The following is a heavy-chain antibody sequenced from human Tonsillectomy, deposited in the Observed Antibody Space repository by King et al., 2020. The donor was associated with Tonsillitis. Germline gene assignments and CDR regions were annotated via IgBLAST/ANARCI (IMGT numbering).Heavy chain of an antibody. CDR2: LTSTGTST. Sequence: DVQLVESGGGLVQPGGSLRLSCAASGFTFSSYAMSWVCQAPGKGLEWVSSLTSTGTSTYYADSVKGRSTISRDNSKNTLYLQMNNLRAEDTAVYYCAKDITEPIPGDALDIWGQGTMVTVSS. J-gene: IGHJ3*02. V-gene: IGHV3-23*04. CDR1: GFTFSSYA. D-gene: IGHD2-21*01. CDR3: AKDITEPIPGDALDI.